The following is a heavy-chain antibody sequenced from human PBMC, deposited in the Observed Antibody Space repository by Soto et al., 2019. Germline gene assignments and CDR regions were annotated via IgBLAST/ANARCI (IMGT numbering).Heavy chain of an antibody. CDR1: GFTFSSYW. D-gene: IGHD4-17*01. J-gene: IGHJ4*02. CDR3: ARDSGASYGDREYPFDY. Sequence: EVQLVESGGYLVEPGGSLRLSCAASGFTFSSYWLHWVRQAPGKGLVWVSRINSDGTSTSYAESVKGRFTISRDNAKNTLYLQMNSLTAEDTAVYYCARDSGASYGDREYPFDYWGQGTLVTVSS. CDR2: INSDGTST. V-gene: IGHV3-74*01.